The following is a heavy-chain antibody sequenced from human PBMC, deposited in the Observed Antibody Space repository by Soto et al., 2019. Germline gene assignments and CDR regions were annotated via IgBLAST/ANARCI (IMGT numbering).Heavy chain of an antibody. J-gene: IGHJ4*02. V-gene: IGHV3-21*01. CDR2: ISSSRSYI. CDR1: GFTFSTYS. D-gene: IGHD4-17*01. CDR3: ARGHDYGCISGDY. Sequence: PGGSLRLSCAASGFTFSTYSMTWVRQAPGKGLEWVSSISSSRSYIYYADAVKGRFTISRDNARNSLYLQMNSLRAEDTAVYYCARGHDYGCISGDYWGQGTLVTVSS.